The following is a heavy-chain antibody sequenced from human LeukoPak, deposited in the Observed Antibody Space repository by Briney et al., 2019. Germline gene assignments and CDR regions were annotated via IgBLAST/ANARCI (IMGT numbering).Heavy chain of an antibody. D-gene: IGHD1-14*01. V-gene: IGHV1-24*01. J-gene: IGHJ4*02. Sequence: GASVKASCKVSEYTVTELSFHWVRQAPGEGLEWMGGFDAENDETIYAQKFQGRVTVTQDTSTDTAYMELSSLRSEDTAVYYCATEKAWNHGGFDYWGQGTPVIVSS. CDR2: FDAENDET. CDR1: EYTVTELS. CDR3: ATEKAWNHGGFDY.